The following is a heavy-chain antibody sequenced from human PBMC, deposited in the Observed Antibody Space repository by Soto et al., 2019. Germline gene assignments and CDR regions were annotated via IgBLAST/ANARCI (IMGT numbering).Heavy chain of an antibody. CDR1: FDSITTHN. Sequence: PDTLLFTSTISFDSITTHNSSCIRQPAGKGLEWIGRIDTSGNTNYNPSLKSRVTMSVDTSKKQFSLKLTSVTAADTAVYYCARYSNNWFQTEGMDVWGQGTTVS. J-gene: IGHJ6*02. D-gene: IGHD6-13*01. CDR3: ARYSNNWFQTEGMDV. V-gene: IGHV4-4*07. CDR2: IDTSGNT.